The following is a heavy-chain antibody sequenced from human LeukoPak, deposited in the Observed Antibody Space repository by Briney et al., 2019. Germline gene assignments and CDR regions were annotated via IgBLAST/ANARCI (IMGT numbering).Heavy chain of an antibody. Sequence: PSETLSLTCAVYGGSFSGYYWSWIRQPPGKGLEWIGEINHSGSTNYNPSLKSRVTISVDTSKNQFSLKLSSVTAADTAVYYCARFEFRPGAPAYYYFGMDVWGQGTTVTVSS. V-gene: IGHV4-34*01. J-gene: IGHJ6*02. CDR1: GGSFSGYY. D-gene: IGHD6-6*01. CDR3: ARFEFRPGAPAYYYFGMDV. CDR2: INHSGST.